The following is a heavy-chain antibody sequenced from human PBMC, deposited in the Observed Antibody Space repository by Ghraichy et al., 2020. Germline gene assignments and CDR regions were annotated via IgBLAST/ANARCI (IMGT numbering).Heavy chain of an antibody. CDR3: ARHVRYGSGRDYFDY. CDR1: GGSFSGYY. D-gene: IGHD3-10*01. Sequence: SQTLSLTCAVYGGSFSGYYWSWIRQPPGKGLEWIGEINHSGSTNYNPSLKSRVTISVDTSKNQFSLKLSSVTAADTAVYYCARHVRYGSGRDYFDYWGQGTLVTVSS. V-gene: IGHV4-34*01. J-gene: IGHJ4*02. CDR2: INHSGST.